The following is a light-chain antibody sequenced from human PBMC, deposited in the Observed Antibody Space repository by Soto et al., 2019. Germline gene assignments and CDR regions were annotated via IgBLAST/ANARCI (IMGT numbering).Light chain of an antibody. CDR2: IAS. Sequence: AIRMTQSPSSFSASTGDRVTITCRASQGISSYLAWYQQKPGKAPNLLIYIASNLHSGVPSRFSGSGSGTDFTLTISSLQPEDFATYYCQQSYSTPYTFGQGTKVDIK. CDR1: QGISSY. CDR3: QQSYSTPYT. V-gene: IGKV1-8*01. J-gene: IGKJ2*01.